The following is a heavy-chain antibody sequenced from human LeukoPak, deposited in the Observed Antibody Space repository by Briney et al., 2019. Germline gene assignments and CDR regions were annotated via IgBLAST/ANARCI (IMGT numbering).Heavy chain of an antibody. CDR3: ARHYDSSFDP. D-gene: IGHD5-12*01. CDR2: IIPIFGTA. J-gene: IGHJ5*02. V-gene: IGHV1-69*01. Sequence: KISCKASGGTFSSYAISWVRQAPGQGLEWMGGIIPIFGTANYAQKFQGRVTITADESTSTAYMELSSLRSEDTAVYYCARHYDSSFDPWGQGTLVTVSS. CDR1: GGTFSSYA.